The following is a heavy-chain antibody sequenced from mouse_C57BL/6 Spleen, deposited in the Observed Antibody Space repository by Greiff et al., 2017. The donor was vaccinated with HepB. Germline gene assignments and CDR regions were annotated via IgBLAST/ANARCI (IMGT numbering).Heavy chain of an antibody. V-gene: IGHV1-75*01. CDR3: ARTCPYDEGYCYAMDY. CDR1: GYTFTDYY. Sequence: QVQLQQSGPELVKPGASVKISCKASGYTFTDYYINWVKQRPGQGLEWIGWIFPGSGSTYYNEKFKGKATLTVDKSSSTAYMLLSSLTSEDSAVYFCARTCPYDEGYCYAMDYWGQGTSVTVSS. J-gene: IGHJ4*01. CDR2: IFPGSGST. D-gene: IGHD2-12*01.